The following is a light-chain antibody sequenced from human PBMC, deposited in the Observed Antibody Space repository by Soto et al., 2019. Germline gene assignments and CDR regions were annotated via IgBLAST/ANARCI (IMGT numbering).Light chain of an antibody. CDR2: DAS. Sequence: EIVMTKSPVTLSVSPGEGVTLSCRASQSVYSNLAWYQQKPGQAPRLLIYDASARAPDIPARFSGSGSGTDLTLTVSRLQSEDFAFSYCQQDTNWPLSFGGGTRVEIK. J-gene: IGKJ4*01. CDR1: QSVYSN. V-gene: IGKV3-15*01. CDR3: QQDTNWPLS.